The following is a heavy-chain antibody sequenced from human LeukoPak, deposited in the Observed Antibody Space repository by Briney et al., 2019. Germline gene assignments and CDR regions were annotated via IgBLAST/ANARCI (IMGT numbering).Heavy chain of an antibody. V-gene: IGHV1-46*01. Sequence: ASVKVSCKASGYTFTSYYIHWVRQAPGQGLEWMGIINPSGGSTSYAQKFQGRVTMTRDTSTSTVYMELSSLRSEDTAVYYCARSVLPAAAAQRGAFDIWGQGTMVTVSS. J-gene: IGHJ3*02. CDR3: ARSVLPAAAAQRGAFDI. CDR2: INPSGGST. CDR1: GYTFTSYY. D-gene: IGHD6-13*01.